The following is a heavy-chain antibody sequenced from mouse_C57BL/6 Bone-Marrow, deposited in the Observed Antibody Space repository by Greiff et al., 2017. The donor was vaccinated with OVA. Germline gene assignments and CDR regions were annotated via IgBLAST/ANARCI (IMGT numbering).Heavy chain of an antibody. CDR3: ARGGSITTVEHHYFGY. CDR1: GYTFTDYN. V-gene: IGHV1-18*01. CDR2: INPNNGGT. Sequence: VQLQQSGPELVKPGASVKIPCKASGYTFTDYNMDWVKQSHGKSLEWIGDINPNNGGTIYNQKFKGKATLTVDKSSSTAYMELRSLTSEDTAVYYCARGGSITTVEHHYFGYWGQGTTLTVSS. D-gene: IGHD1-1*01. J-gene: IGHJ2*01.